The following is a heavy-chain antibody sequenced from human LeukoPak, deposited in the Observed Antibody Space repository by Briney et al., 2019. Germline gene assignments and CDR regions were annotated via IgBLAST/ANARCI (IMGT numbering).Heavy chain of an antibody. J-gene: IGHJ5*02. CDR3: ARGDYYVSGPLGP. D-gene: IGHD3-10*01. V-gene: IGHV1-18*01. CDR2: ISGYNGNT. Sequence: ASVKVSCKASGYNFIRYGISWVRQAPGQGPEWMGWISGYNGNTDYAQKLQGRVTMTTDRSTSTAYMELRSLRSDDTAVYYCARGDYYVSGPLGPRGQGTLVTVSS. CDR1: GYNFIRYG.